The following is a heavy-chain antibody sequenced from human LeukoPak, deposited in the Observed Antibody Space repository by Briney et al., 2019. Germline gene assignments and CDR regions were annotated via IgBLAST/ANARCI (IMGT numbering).Heavy chain of an antibody. CDR1: GFPFSNYA. Sequence: GGSLRLSCAASGFPFSNYAMSWVRQTPGKGLEWVSGISGNGGNTYYADSVKGRFTIYRDNSKNTLFLQMNSLSAEDTAVYYCAKMPVSYSSGWSNFDYWGQGTLVTVSS. CDR2: ISGNGGNT. J-gene: IGHJ4*02. D-gene: IGHD6-19*01. V-gene: IGHV3-23*01. CDR3: AKMPVSYSSGWSNFDY.